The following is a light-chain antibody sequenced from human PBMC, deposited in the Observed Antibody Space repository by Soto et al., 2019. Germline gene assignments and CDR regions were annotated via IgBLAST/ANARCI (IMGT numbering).Light chain of an antibody. Sequence: EIVMTQSPATLSVSPGERATLSCRASQSLSFNLAWYQQKPGQAPRLLIYGASSRATGIPDRFSGSGSGTDFTLTISSLQSEDFGIYYCQKYNQWPWTFGPGTKVDI. CDR1: QSLSFN. V-gene: IGKV3D-15*01. CDR3: QKYNQWPWT. CDR2: GAS. J-gene: IGKJ1*01.